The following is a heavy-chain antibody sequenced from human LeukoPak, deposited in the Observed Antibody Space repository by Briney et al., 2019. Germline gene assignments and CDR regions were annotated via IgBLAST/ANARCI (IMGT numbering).Heavy chain of an antibody. V-gene: IGHV3-23*01. Sequence: GGSLRLSCAASGFTFSSYWMSWVRQAPGKGLEWVSAISGSGGSTYYADSVKGRFTISRDNSKNTLYLQMNSLRAEDTALYYCAKNSVGGSYYPIDYWGQGTLVTVSS. J-gene: IGHJ4*02. CDR1: GFTFSSYW. CDR2: ISGSGGST. D-gene: IGHD1-26*01. CDR3: AKNSVGGSYYPIDY.